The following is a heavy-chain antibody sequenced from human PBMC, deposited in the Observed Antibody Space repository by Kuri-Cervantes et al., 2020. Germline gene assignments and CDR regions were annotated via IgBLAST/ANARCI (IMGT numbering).Heavy chain of an antibody. CDR3: ARDHGTYGDYGYYYYGMDV. Sequence: SVKVSCKASGYTFTSYGISWVRQAPGQGLEWMGGIIPIFGTANYAQKFQGRVTITADESTSTAYMELSSLRSEDTAVYYCARDHGTYGDYGYYYYGMDVWGQGTTVTVSS. J-gene: IGHJ6*02. V-gene: IGHV1-69*13. CDR2: IIPIFGTA. CDR1: GYTFTSYG. D-gene: IGHD4-17*01.